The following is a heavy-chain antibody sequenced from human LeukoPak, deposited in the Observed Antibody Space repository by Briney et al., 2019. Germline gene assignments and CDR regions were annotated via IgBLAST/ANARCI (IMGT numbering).Heavy chain of an antibody. CDR2: IWYDGSNK. D-gene: IGHD3-9*01. CDR3: AKGYSEDILSYFDY. Sequence: PGGSLRLSCAASGFTFTSYGMRWVRQAPGKGLEWVAVIWYDGSNKYYADSVKGRFTISRDNSKNTLYLQMNSLRAEDTAVYYCAKGYSEDILSYFDYWGQGTLVTVSS. CDR1: GFTFTSYG. J-gene: IGHJ4*02. V-gene: IGHV3-33*06.